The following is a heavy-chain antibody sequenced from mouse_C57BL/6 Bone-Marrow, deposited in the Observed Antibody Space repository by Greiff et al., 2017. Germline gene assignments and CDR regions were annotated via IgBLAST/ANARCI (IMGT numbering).Heavy chain of an antibody. D-gene: IGHD2-3*01. CDR1: GYAFTNYL. V-gene: IGHV1-54*01. CDR2: INPGSGGT. CDR3: ARSRLLRLDY. J-gene: IGHJ2*01. Sequence: VQLQQSGAELVRPGTSVKVSCKASGYAFTNYLIEWVKQRPGQGLEWIGVINPGSGGTNYNEKFKCKATLTADKSSSTAYMQLSSLTSEDSAVYFCARSRLLRLDYWGQGTTLTVSS.